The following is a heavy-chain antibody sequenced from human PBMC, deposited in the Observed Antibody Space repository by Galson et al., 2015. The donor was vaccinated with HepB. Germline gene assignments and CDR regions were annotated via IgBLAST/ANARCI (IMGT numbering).Heavy chain of an antibody. V-gene: IGHV3-48*02. Sequence: SLRLSCAASGFTFSHYSMNWVRQAPGKGLEWVSYISSSTSTIYYADSVKGRFTISRDNAKNSLYLQMNSLRDEDTAVYYCAREGGDTIFGVVIMGGVDYGMDVWGQGTTVTVSS. CDR2: ISSSTSTI. CDR3: AREGGDTIFGVVIMGGVDYGMDV. D-gene: IGHD3-3*01. CDR1: GFTFSHYS. J-gene: IGHJ6*02.